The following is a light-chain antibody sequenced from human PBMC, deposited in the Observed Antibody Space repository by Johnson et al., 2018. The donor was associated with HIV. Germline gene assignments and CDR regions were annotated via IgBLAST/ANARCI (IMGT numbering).Light chain of an antibody. Sequence: QSVLTQPPSVSAAPGQRVTISCSGSSSNIANNYISWYQQFPGTAPKLLIYENNKRPSGLPDRFSASKSGASATLGITGLQNGDEADYYCGTWDSSLSAFYVFGTGTKVTVL. J-gene: IGLJ1*01. V-gene: IGLV1-51*02. CDR1: SSNIANNY. CDR3: GTWDSSLSAFYV. CDR2: ENN.